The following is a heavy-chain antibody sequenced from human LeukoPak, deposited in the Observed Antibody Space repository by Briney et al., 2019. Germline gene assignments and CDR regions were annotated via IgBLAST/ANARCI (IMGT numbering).Heavy chain of an antibody. CDR2: INSDGSRT. J-gene: IGHJ4*02. Sequence: PGRSLRLSCAASGFTFSSYWMHWVRQVPGKGLVWVSRINSDGSRTEYADSVKGRFTISRDNAKNTLYMQMNSLRAEDTAVYYCASGAYYHDFWGQGTLVTVSS. CDR3: ASGAYYHDF. V-gene: IGHV3-74*03. CDR1: GFTFSSYW. D-gene: IGHD3-22*01.